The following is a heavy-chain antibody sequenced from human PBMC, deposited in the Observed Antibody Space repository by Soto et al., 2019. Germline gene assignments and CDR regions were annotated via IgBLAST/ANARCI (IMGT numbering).Heavy chain of an antibody. J-gene: IGHJ4*02. CDR1: GGSISSGGYY. CDR2: IYYSGGT. CDR3: ARVFRPGDYFDY. D-gene: IGHD6-6*01. Sequence: SETLSLTCTVSGGSISSGGYYWSWIRQHPGKGLEWIGYIYYSGGTYYNPSLKSRVTISVDTSKNQFSLKLSSVTAADTAVYYCARVFRPGDYFDYWGQGTLVTVSS. V-gene: IGHV4-31*03.